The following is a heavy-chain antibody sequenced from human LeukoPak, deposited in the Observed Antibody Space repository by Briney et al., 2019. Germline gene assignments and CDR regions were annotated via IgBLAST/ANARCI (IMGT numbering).Heavy chain of an antibody. D-gene: IGHD3-22*01. Sequence: SETLSLTCTVSGGSISSSSYYWGWIRQPPGKGLEWIGEINHSGSTNYNPSLKSRVTISVDTSKNQLSLKLSSVTAADTAVYYCARGRMKTYYYDSSGYYYGDWGQGTLVTVSS. CDR3: ARGRMKTYYYDSSGYYYGD. CDR2: INHSGST. V-gene: IGHV4-39*07. J-gene: IGHJ4*02. CDR1: GGSISSSSYY.